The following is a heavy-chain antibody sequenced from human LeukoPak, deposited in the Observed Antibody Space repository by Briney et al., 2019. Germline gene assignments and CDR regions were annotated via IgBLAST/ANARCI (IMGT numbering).Heavy chain of an antibody. Sequence: SETLSLTCTVSGGSISSGGYYWSWIRQHPGKGLEWIGYIYYSGSTYYNPSLKSRVTISVDTSKNQFSLKLSSVTAADTAMYYCARGGGCTNGVCYPLPFDYWGQGTLVTVSS. CDR3: ARGGGCTNGVCYPLPFDY. D-gene: IGHD2-8*01. V-gene: IGHV4-31*03. J-gene: IGHJ4*02. CDR1: GGSISSGGYY. CDR2: IYYSGST.